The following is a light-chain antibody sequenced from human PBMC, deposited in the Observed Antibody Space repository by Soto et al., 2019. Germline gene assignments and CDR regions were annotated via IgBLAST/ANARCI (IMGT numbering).Light chain of an antibody. CDR2: GNR. CDR1: SSNIGAGYN. Sequence: QSVLTQPPSVSGAPGQRVTISCTGSSSNIGAGYNVHGYQQLPGTSPKLLIFGNRNRPSGVPDRFSGSKSGTSASLAITGIQSEDEADYYCQSYASSLSGWVFGGGTKLTVL. J-gene: IGLJ3*02. V-gene: IGLV1-40*01. CDR3: QSYASSLSGWV.